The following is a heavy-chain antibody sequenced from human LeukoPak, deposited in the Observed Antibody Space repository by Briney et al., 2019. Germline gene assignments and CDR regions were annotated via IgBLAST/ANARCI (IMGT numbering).Heavy chain of an antibody. CDR3: ARPAEMARIPSNFDY. V-gene: IGHV3-30*04. CDR2: ISYDGSNK. CDR1: GFTFSSYA. D-gene: IGHD5-24*01. Sequence: GGSLRLSCAASGFTFSSYAMHWVRQAPGKGLEWVAVISYDGSNKYYADSVKGRFTISRDNSKNTLYLQMNSLRAEDTAVYYCARPAEMARIPSNFDYWGQGTLVTVSS. J-gene: IGHJ4*02.